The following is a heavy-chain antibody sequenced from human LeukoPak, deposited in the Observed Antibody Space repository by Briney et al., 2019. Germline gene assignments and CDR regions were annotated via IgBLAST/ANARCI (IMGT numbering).Heavy chain of an antibody. CDR3: ARGLDGGCSSTSCYALTVWFDP. D-gene: IGHD2-2*01. Sequence: ASVKVSCNPAGYTFTSYDINWVRHATEQGLEWRGWTNPKSGNTGYAQKVQGRVTITRNTSISTAYMELSSLRSEDTAVYYCARGLDGGCSSTSCYALTVWFDPWGQGTLVTVSS. CDR2: TNPKSGNT. V-gene: IGHV1-8*03. J-gene: IGHJ5*02. CDR1: GYTFTSYD.